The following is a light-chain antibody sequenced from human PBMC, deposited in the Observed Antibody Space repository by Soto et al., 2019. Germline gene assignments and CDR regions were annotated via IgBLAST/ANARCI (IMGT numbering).Light chain of an antibody. CDR2: TVS. CDR1: SSDVGGYNH. V-gene: IGLV2-14*01. CDR3: CSYTSLSTVV. J-gene: IGLJ2*01. Sequence: QSALTQPASVSGSPGQSITISCTGTSSDVGGYNHVSWYQHSPGKAPTLILFTVSDRPSGVSHRFSGSKSGNTASLTLSGLQAEDEADYYCCSYTSLSTVVFGGGTKLTVL.